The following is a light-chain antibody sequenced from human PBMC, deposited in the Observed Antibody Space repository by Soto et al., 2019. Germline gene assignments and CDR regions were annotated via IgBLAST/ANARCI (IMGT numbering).Light chain of an antibody. CDR3: QKGSTTPIT. Sequence: DIQMTQSPSSLSASIGDRVTITCRASQHIGSFLNWYQQKPGEAPRLLVYSAFRIQSGVPSRFKASGPGTDFTLSISSLQPEDFSTYDCQKGSTTPITVGLGTRLEIK. CDR1: QHIGSF. CDR2: SAF. J-gene: IGKJ5*01. V-gene: IGKV1-39*01.